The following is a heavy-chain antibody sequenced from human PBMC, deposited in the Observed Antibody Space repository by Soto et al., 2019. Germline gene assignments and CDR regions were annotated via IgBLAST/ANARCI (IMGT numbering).Heavy chain of an antibody. V-gene: IGHV4-34*01. CDR1: GVSFTGYY. J-gene: IGHJ4*02. CDR2: INHSGST. CDR3: AKWTNTWRAFHY. Sequence: SETLSLTCAVYGVSFTGYYWSWIRQPPGKGLEWIGEINHSGSTNYNPSLKSRVTISIDTYKNQFSLNLSSVTATDTATYFCAKWTNTWRAFHYWGQGTRVTVS. D-gene: IGHD2-8*01.